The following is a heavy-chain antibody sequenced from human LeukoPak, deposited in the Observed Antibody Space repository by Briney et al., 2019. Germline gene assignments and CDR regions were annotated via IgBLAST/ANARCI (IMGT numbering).Heavy chain of an antibody. Sequence: ASVKVSCKASGYTFTVYDMHWVRHAPGQGLEWMGRINPNSGGTNYAQKFQGRVTMTRDTSISTAYMELSRLRSDDTAVYYCARTFDYYDSSGQDDYWGQGTLVTVSS. J-gene: IGHJ4*02. CDR2: INPNSGGT. D-gene: IGHD3-22*01. V-gene: IGHV1-2*06. CDR3: ARTFDYYDSSGQDDY. CDR1: GYTFTVYD.